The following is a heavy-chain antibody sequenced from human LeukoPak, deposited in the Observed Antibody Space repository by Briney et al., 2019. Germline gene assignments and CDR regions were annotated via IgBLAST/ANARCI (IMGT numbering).Heavy chain of an antibody. CDR2: ISRSSHNI. V-gene: IGHV3-21*01. CDR1: GFTFSSYT. CDR3: ARYHAAAAYYDGNVALDY. D-gene: IGHD3-16*01. Sequence: GGSLRLSCAASGFTFSSYTMNWVRQAPGKGLEWVSSISRSSHNIYYADSVKGRFTISRDNAKNSLYLQMNSLRAEDTAVYYCARYHAAAAYYDGNVALDYWGQGTLVTVSS. J-gene: IGHJ4*02.